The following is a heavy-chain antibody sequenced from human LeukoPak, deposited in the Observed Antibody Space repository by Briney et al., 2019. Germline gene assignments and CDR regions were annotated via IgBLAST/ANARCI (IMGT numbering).Heavy chain of an antibody. J-gene: IGHJ4*02. CDR1: GYTFTSYY. CDR2: INPSGGST. CDR3: ARPESLLWFGELSGGLDY. Sequence: ASVKVSCKASGYTFTSYYMHWVRRAPGQGLEWMGIINPSGGSTSYAQKFQGRVTMTRDTSTSTVYMELSSLRSEDTAVYYCARPESLLWFGELSGGLDYWGQGTLVTVSS. V-gene: IGHV1-46*01. D-gene: IGHD3-10*01.